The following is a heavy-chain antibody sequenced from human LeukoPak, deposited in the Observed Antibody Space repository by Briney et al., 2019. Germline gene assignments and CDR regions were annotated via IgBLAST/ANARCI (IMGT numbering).Heavy chain of an antibody. D-gene: IGHD5-18*01. J-gene: IGHJ4*02. Sequence: SETLSLTCTVSGGSISSYYWGWIRQPPGKGLEWIGYIYYRGSTNYNPSLKSRVTISGDTSKNQFSLKLSSVTAADTAVYYCARSGYSYGDFDYWGQGALVTVSS. CDR2: IYYRGST. CDR3: ARSGYSYGDFDY. CDR1: GGSISSYY. V-gene: IGHV4-59*08.